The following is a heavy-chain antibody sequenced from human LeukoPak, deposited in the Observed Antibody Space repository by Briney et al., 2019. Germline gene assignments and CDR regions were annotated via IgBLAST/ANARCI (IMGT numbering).Heavy chain of an antibody. D-gene: IGHD2-2*02. Sequence: TLSLTCAVSGGSISSSNWWSWVRQPPGKGLEWIGEIYHSGSTNYNPSLKSRVTISVDKSKNQFSLKLSSVTAADTAVYYCARAVTCSSTSCYNYFDYWGQGTLVTVSS. CDR2: IYHSGST. CDR3: ARAVTCSSTSCYNYFDY. J-gene: IGHJ4*02. V-gene: IGHV4-4*02. CDR1: GGSISSSNW.